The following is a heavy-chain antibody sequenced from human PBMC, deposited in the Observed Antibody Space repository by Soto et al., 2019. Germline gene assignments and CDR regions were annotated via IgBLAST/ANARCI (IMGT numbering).Heavy chain of an antibody. D-gene: IGHD4-17*01. J-gene: IGHJ6*02. Sequence: GASVKVSCKASGYTFTGYYMHWVRQAPGQGLEWMGWINPNSGGTNYAQKFQGWVTMTRDTSISTAYMELSRLRSDDTAVYYCATYGDYGYYYGMDVWGQGTTVTVSS. CDR2: INPNSGGT. V-gene: IGHV1-2*04. CDR1: GYTFTGYY. CDR3: ATYGDYGYYYGMDV.